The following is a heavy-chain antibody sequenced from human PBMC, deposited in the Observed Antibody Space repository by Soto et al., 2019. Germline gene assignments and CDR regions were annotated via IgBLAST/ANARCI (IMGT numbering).Heavy chain of an antibody. Sequence: EVQLVESGGGLVQPGGSLRLSCAASGFIFTNCWMSWVRQAPGKGLEWVANINRDGSEKRYVDSVKGRFSISRDNAKNSLYLQMNSLSADDTGVYYCTSARSSVGAPGGFIEYWGQGNLVTVSS. J-gene: IGHJ4*02. CDR2: INRDGSEK. CDR3: TSARSSVGAPGGFIEY. CDR1: GFIFTNCW. V-gene: IGHV3-7*03. D-gene: IGHD1-26*01.